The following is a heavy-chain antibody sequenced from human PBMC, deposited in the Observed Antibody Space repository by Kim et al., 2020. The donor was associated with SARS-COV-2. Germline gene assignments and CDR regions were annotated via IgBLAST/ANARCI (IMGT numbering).Heavy chain of an antibody. CDR2: VGQNGSLQ. CDR1: GFTFSNHG. CDR3: AKEIGSGLPLED. J-gene: IGHJ4*02. D-gene: IGHD3-3*01. V-gene: IGHV3-30*18. Sequence: GGSLRLSCAASGFTFSNHGMHWVRQAPGKGLDWVAVVGQNGSLQFYADSAKGRFTISRDNSRNTLYLHMSSLRVDDTAVYYCAKEIGSGLPLEDWGQGTLVTVSS.